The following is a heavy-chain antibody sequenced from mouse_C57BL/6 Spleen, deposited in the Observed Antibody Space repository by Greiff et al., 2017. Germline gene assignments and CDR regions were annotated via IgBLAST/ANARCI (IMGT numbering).Heavy chain of an antibody. V-gene: IGHV1-81*01. J-gene: IGHJ1*03. D-gene: IGHD1-1*01. CDR2: IYPRSGNT. CDR1: GYTFTSYG. Sequence: VQLVESGAELARPGASVKLSCKASGYTFTSYGISWVKQRTGQGLEWIGEIYPRSGNTYYNEKFKGKATLTADKSSSTAYMELRSLTSEDYAVYFCARERDYYGSSFYWYFDVWGTGTTVTVSS. CDR3: ARERDYYGSSFYWYFDV.